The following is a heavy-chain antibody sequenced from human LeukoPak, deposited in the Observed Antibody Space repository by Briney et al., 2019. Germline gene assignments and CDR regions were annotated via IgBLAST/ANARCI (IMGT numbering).Heavy chain of an antibody. J-gene: IGHJ4*02. D-gene: IGHD7-27*01. V-gene: IGHV3-33*06. CDR2: IWYDGSNK. CDR1: GFTFSSYG. Sequence: GGSLRLSCAASGFTFSSYGMHWVRQAPGKGLEWVAVIWYDGSNKYYADSVKGRFTVSRDNSKNTLFLQMNSLRAEDTAVYYCAKDGGLWVSAHWGDSWGRGTLVTVSS. CDR3: AKDGGLWVSAHWGDS.